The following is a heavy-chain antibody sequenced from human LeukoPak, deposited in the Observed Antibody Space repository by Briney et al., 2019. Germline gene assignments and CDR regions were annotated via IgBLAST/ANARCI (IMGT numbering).Heavy chain of an antibody. CDR2: ISISKGNT. CDR3: ARDKRYALDI. D-gene: IGHD6-25*01. J-gene: IGHJ3*02. Sequence: ASVKVSCKASGYTFRFHFVHWVRQAPGQGLEWMGWISISKGNTIHGQKLLDRVTMTRDTSTSTAYMELRSLRSDDTAVYYCARDKRYALDIWGQGTMVTVSS. V-gene: IGHV1/OR15-2*02. CDR1: GYTFRFHF.